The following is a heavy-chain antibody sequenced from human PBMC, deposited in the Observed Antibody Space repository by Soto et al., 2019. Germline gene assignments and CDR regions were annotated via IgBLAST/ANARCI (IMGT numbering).Heavy chain of an antibody. CDR3: AKVHLPHSNYGGGYLLDF. Sequence: EVQLLQSGGGLGQPGGPLKPSFAAPGFTFNNLPMPWFPRAPGKGRGWVPRVSSGGENTWYPDPGKGRFTISRDNPKNTLYLHMNILSAADTAVYYCAKVHLPHSNYGGGYLLDFWGQGTLVTVSS. CDR2: VSSGGENT. CDR1: GFTFNNLP. J-gene: IGHJ4*02. D-gene: IGHD4-4*01. V-gene: IGHV3-23*01.